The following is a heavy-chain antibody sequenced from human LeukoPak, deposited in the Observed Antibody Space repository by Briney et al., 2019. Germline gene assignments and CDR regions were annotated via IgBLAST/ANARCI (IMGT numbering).Heavy chain of an antibody. CDR2: IIPILGIA. CDR3: ARSPMVRGVIDY. V-gene: IGHV1-69*04. J-gene: IGHJ4*02. Sequence: SVKVSCKASGGTFSSYAISWVRQAPGQGLEWMGRIIPILGIANYAQKFQGRVTITADKSTSTAYMELSSLRSEDTAVYYCARSPMVRGVIDYWGREPWSPSPQ. D-gene: IGHD3-10*01. CDR1: GGTFSSYA.